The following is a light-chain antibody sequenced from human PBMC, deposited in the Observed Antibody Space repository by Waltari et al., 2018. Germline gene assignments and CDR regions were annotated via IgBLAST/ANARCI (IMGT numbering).Light chain of an antibody. J-gene: IGKJ1*01. V-gene: IGKV3-11*01. CDR3: QRRSNSPPWT. Sequence: EIVLTQSPVTLSLSPGDRATLSCRASQSVITPLAWYQHRPGQAPRLLIYDASTTATGIPARFSGSGSGTDFTLTISSLEPEDFAVYYCQRRSNSPPWTFGQGTTVEVK. CDR1: QSVITP. CDR2: DAS.